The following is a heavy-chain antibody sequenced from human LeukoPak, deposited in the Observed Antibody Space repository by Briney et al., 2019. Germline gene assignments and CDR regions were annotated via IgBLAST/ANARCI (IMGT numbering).Heavy chain of an antibody. CDR3: ARTYCAEDCSIRYFDY. CDR1: GYTFTSYY. CDR2: INPSGGDT. D-gene: IGHD2-21*02. V-gene: IGHV1-46*01. J-gene: IGHJ4*02. Sequence: GASVKVSCKASGYTFTSYYMHWVRQAPEQGLEWMGIINPSGGDTKYAQKFQGRVTLTRDKSTSTVYMELSSLTSDDTAVYYCARTYCAEDCSIRYFDYWGQGTLVTVSS.